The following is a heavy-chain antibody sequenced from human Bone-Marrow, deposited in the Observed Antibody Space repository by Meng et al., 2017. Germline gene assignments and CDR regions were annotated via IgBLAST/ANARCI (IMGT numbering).Heavy chain of an antibody. D-gene: IGHD2-2*01. J-gene: IGHJ2*01. Sequence: SVKVSCKASGGTFSSYAISWVRQAPGQGLEWMGGIIPIFGTANYAQKFQGRVTITADKSTSTAYMELSSLRSEDTAVYYCARGYFDIVVVPAAIGPTDYWYFDLWGRGTRVTVSS. CDR1: GGTFSSYA. CDR3: ARGYFDIVVVPAAIGPTDYWYFDL. V-gene: IGHV1-69*06. CDR2: IIPIFGTA.